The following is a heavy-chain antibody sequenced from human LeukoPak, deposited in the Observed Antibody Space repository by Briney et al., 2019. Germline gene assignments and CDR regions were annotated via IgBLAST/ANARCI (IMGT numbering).Heavy chain of an antibody. CDR2: ISGSGGGT. CDR1: GFTFSSYA. CDR3: AKVASADAQARLNY. D-gene: IGHD6-19*01. J-gene: IGHJ4*02. V-gene: IGHV3-23*01. Sequence: GGSLRLSCAASGFTFSSYAMSWVRQAPGKGLEWVSAISGSGGGTYYADSVKDRFTTSRDYSNNTLYLQMNSLRADDTAVYYCAKVASADAQARLNYWGQGTLVTVSS.